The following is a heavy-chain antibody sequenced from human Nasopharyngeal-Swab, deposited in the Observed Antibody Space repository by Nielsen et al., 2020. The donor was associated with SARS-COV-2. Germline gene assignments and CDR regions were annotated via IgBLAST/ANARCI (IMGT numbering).Heavy chain of an antibody. D-gene: IGHD3-22*01. CDR3: AREVVTMIVVTHYYYGMDV. Sequence: GGSLRLSCAASGFTFSSYWMSWVRQAHGKGLEWVANIKQDGSEKYYVDSVKGRFTISRDNAKNSLYLQMNSLRAEDTAVYYCAREVVTMIVVTHYYYGMDVWGQGTTVTVSS. CDR2: IKQDGSEK. J-gene: IGHJ6*02. V-gene: IGHV3-7*01. CDR1: GFTFSSYW.